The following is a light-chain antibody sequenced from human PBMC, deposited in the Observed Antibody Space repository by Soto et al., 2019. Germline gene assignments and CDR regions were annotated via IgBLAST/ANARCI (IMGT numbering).Light chain of an antibody. J-gene: IGKJ2*01. CDR2: AAS. Sequence: AVQMTQSPSSLSASVGDRVTITCRASQGIRNDLGWYQQKPGKAPKLLIYAASSLQSGVPSRFSGSGSGTDFTLTISSLQTEDFATYYCLQDYNYPYIFGQGTKVDIK. CDR1: QGIRND. V-gene: IGKV1-6*01. CDR3: LQDYNYPYI.